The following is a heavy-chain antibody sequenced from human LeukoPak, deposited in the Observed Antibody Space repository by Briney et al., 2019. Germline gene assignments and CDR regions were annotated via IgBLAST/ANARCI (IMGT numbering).Heavy chain of an antibody. CDR1: GGSISSSSYY. CDR2: IYYSGST. V-gene: IGHV4-39*02. Sequence: SETLSLTCTVSGGSISSSSYYWGWIRQPPGTGLEWIGSIYYSGSTYYNPSLKSRVTISVDTSKSQFSLKLSSVTAADTAVYYCARDLVGAAYFDYWGQGTLVTVSS. CDR3: ARDLVGAAYFDY. D-gene: IGHD1-26*01. J-gene: IGHJ4*02.